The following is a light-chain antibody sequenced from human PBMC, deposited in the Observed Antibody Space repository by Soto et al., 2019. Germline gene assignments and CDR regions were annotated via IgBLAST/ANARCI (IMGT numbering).Light chain of an antibody. CDR3: QQYNNWPSIT. CDR1: QNVLSN. J-gene: IGKJ5*01. CDR2: GAS. V-gene: IGKV3-15*01. Sequence: EIFITQAPSTMSVTPGERATLSCRASQNVLSNLAWYQQKPGQAPRLLIYGASTRATGIPARFSGSGSGTEFTLTISSLQSEDFAVYYCQQYNNWPSITFGQGTRLEIK.